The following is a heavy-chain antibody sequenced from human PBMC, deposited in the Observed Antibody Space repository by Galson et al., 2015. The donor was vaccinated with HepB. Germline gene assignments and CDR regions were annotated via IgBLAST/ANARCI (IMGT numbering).Heavy chain of an antibody. D-gene: IGHD2-2*01. CDR2: TYYRSKWYN. CDR1: GDSVSSNSAA. CDR3: ARSIVVVPARQYYYYYGMDV. V-gene: IGHV6-1*01. Sequence: CAISGDSVSSNSAAWNWIRQSPSRGLEWLGRTYYRSKWYNDYAVSVKSRITINPDTSKNQCSLQLNSVTPEDTAVYYCARSIVVVPARQYYYYYGMDVWGQGTTVTVSS. J-gene: IGHJ6*02.